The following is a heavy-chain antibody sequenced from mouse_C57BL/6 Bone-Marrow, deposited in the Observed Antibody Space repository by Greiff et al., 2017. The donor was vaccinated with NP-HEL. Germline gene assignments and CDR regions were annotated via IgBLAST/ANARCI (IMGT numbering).Heavy chain of an antibody. CDR2: ILPGSGST. CDR1: GYTFTGYW. CDR3: ARWSITTVVATQGDY. D-gene: IGHD1-1*01. V-gene: IGHV1-9*01. Sequence: QVQLKESGAELMKPGASVKLSCKATGYTFTGYWIEWVKQRPGHGLEWIGEILPGSGSTNSNEKFKGKATFTADTSSNTAYMQLSSLTTEDSAIYYCARWSITTVVATQGDYWGQGTSVTVSS. J-gene: IGHJ4*01.